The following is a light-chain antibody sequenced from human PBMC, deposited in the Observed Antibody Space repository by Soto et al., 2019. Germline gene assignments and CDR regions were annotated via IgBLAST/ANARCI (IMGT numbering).Light chain of an antibody. CDR2: GAS. CDR3: QQYGGSSGT. Sequence: EIVLTQSPGTLSLSPGERATLSCRASQGVGSNYLAWYQQKPGQAPRLLISGASSRATGIPDRFSGSGSGKDFTLTITRLEPEDSAVYYCQQYGGSSGTFGQGTKVEIK. J-gene: IGKJ1*01. CDR1: QGVGSNY. V-gene: IGKV3-20*01.